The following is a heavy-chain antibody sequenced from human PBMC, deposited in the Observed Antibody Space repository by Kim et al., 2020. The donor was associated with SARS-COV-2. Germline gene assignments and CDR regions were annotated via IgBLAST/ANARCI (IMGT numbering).Heavy chain of an antibody. Sequence: SVKVSCKASGGTFSSYAISWVRQAPGQGLEWMGGIIPIFGTANYAQKFQGRVTITADESTSTAYMELSSLRSEDTAVYYCARDPSPLAYCGGDCYPSGRLGGSYGMDVWGQGTTVTVSS. CDR3: ARDPSPLAYCGGDCYPSGRLGGSYGMDV. J-gene: IGHJ6*02. D-gene: IGHD2-21*02. CDR2: IIPIFGTA. CDR1: GGTFSSYA. V-gene: IGHV1-69*13.